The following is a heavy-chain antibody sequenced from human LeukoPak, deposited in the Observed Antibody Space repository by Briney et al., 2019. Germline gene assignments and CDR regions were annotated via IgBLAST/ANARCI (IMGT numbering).Heavy chain of an antibody. CDR1: GFTFSSYA. J-gene: IGHJ1*01. CDR3: AKCHSSSYRYFQH. V-gene: IGHV3-23*01. D-gene: IGHD6-13*01. Sequence: GGSLRLSCAASGFTFSSYAMSWVRQAPGKGLEWVSAISGSGGSTYYADSVKGRFTISRDNSKNTLYLQMNSPRAEDTAVYYCAKCHSSSYRYFQHWGQGTLVTVSS. CDR2: ISGSGGST.